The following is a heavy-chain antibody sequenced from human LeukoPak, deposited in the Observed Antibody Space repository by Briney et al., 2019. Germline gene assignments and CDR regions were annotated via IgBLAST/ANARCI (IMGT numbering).Heavy chain of an antibody. CDR3: ATERIGAVAGGSRYFDY. Sequence: ASVKVSCKASGYTFTSYGINWVRQAPGQGLEWMGWISPYNGNTNYAQKLQGRVTMTTDTSTSTAYMELRSLRSDDTPVYYCATERIGAVAGGSRYFDYWAQGTLATVSS. D-gene: IGHD6-19*01. V-gene: IGHV1-18*04. J-gene: IGHJ4*02. CDR1: GYTFTSYG. CDR2: ISPYNGNT.